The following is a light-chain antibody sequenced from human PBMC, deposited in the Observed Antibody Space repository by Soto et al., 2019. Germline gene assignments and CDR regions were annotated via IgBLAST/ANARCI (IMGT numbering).Light chain of an antibody. Sequence: QSVLTQPPSVSGAPGQRVTISCTGSSSNIGAGYDVHWYQPLPGTAPKLLIYGNSNRPSGVPDRLSGSKSGTSASLAITGLQAEDEADYYCQSYDSSLSGSVFGGGTKLTVL. CDR3: QSYDSSLSGSV. V-gene: IGLV1-40*01. CDR2: GNS. CDR1: SSNIGAGYD. J-gene: IGLJ3*02.